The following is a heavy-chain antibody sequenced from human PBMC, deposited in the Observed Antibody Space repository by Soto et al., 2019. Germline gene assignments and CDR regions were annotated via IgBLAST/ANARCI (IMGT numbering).Heavy chain of an antibody. CDR3: ARGLSSSEEGYYYGSAKYYFDY. V-gene: IGHV4-34*01. Sequence: SSETLCLTCAVYGGSFSGYYWSWIRQPPGKGLEWIGEINHSGSTNYNPSLKSRVTISVDTSKNQFSLKLSSVTAADTAVYYCARGLSSSEEGYYYGSAKYYFDYWGQGTLVTVSS. J-gene: IGHJ4*02. CDR1: GGSFSGYY. CDR2: INHSGST. D-gene: IGHD3-10*01.